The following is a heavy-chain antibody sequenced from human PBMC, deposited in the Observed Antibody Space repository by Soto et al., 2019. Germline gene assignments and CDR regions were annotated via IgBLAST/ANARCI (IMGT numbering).Heavy chain of an antibody. J-gene: IGHJ5*02. D-gene: IGHD3-10*01. CDR1: GGSFSGYY. CDR3: ASREITMVRGVIIPKFDP. Sequence: PSETLSLTCAGYGGSFSGYYWSGIRQPPGKGLEWIGEINHSGSTNYNPSLKSRVTISVDTSKNQFSLKLSSVTAADTAVYYCASREITMVRGVIIPKFDPWGQGTLVTVSS. V-gene: IGHV4-34*01. CDR2: INHSGST.